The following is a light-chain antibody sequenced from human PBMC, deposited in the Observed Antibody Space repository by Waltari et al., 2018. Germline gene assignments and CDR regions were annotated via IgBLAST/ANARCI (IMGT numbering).Light chain of an antibody. CDR1: QSLLHSNGYNY. CDR2: LGS. CDR3: MQALQTPLT. V-gene: IGKV2-28*01. J-gene: IGKJ4*01. Sequence: DIVMTQSPLSLPVTPGEPASISCRSSQSLLHSNGYNYLDWYLQKPGQSPQLLIYLGSNLASGVPDRFSGSGSGTDFTLKISRVEAEDVGVYYCMQALQTPLTFGGGTKVEIK.